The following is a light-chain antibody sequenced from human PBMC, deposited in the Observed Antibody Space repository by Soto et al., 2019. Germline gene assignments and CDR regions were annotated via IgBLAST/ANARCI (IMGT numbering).Light chain of an antibody. J-gene: IGKJ1*01. Sequence: EIVLTQSPGTLSLSPGERATLSCRASQSVSSSYLAWYQQKPGQAPRLLIYGASSRATGIPDRFSGSGSGTDFTLTISRLEPEDFAVYYCKQYGSSPLTCGQGTKVDIK. CDR3: KQYGSSPLT. CDR1: QSVSSSY. V-gene: IGKV3-20*01. CDR2: GAS.